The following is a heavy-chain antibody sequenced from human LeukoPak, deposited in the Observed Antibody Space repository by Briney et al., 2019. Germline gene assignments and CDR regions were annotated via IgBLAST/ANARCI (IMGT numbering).Heavy chain of an antibody. V-gene: IGHV4-39*07. D-gene: IGHD2-15*01. CDR1: GGSISSSSYY. Sequence: PSETLSLTCTVSGGSISSSSYYWGWVRQPPGKGLEWIGTMYYSGITYYNPSLKSRVTISVDTSKNQFSLKLSSVTAADTAVYYCASRREYCSGGSCYLTERLFYYWGQGTLVTVSS. J-gene: IGHJ4*02. CDR3: ASRREYCSGGSCYLTERLFYY. CDR2: MYYSGIT.